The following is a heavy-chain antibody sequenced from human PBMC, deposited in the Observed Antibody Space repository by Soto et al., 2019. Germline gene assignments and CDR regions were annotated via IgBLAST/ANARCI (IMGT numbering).Heavy chain of an antibody. V-gene: IGHV3-64D*06. CDR3: AFGNLSYYFDY. CDR2: ISDTGGST. D-gene: IGHD3-16*01. J-gene: IGHJ4*02. Sequence: GGSLRLSCSASGFTFNKYAMHWVRQAPGTGLQYVSGISDTGGSTFHADSVKGRFTISRDDSKDTLFLQMSSLRAEDTAVYHCAFGNLSYYFDYWGQGTPVTVSS. CDR1: GFTFNKYA.